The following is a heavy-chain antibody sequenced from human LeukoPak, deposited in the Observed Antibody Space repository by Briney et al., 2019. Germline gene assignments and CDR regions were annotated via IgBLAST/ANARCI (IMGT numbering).Heavy chain of an antibody. D-gene: IGHD4-17*01. CDR1: GGSISSYY. J-gene: IGHJ6*02. CDR2: IYYSGST. Sequence: PSETLSLTCTVSGGSISSYYWSWIRQPPGMGLEWIGYIYYSGSTNFNPSLKSRVTMSVDTSKKQFSLKLSSVTAADTAVYFCARGPTVNNYYYGMDVWGQGTTVTVSS. CDR3: ARGPTVNNYYYGMDV. V-gene: IGHV4-59*01.